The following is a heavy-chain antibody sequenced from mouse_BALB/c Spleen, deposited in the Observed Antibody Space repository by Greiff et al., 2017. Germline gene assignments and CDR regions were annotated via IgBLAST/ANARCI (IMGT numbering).Heavy chain of an antibody. CDR3: TRWGLLGAMDY. J-gene: IGHJ4*01. Sequence: LQQPGSELVRPGASVKLSCKASGYTFTSYWIHWVKQRHGQGLEWIGNIYPGSGSTNYDEKFKSKGTLTVDTSSSTAYMHLSSLTSEDSAVYYCTRWGLLGAMDYWGQGTSVTVSS. V-gene: IGHV1S22*01. CDR2: IYPGSGST. CDR1: GYTFTSYW.